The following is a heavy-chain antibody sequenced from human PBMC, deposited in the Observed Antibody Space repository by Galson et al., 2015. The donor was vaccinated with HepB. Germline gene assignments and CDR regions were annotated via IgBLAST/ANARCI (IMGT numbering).Heavy chain of an antibody. V-gene: IGHV3-74*01. Sequence: SLRLSCAASGFTFSSYWMHWVRQAPGKGLVWVSRINSDGSSTSYADSVKGRFTISRDNAKNTLYLQMNSLRAEDTAVYYCARDWGSSGLVDYWGQGTLVTVSS. CDR2: INSDGSST. CDR3: ARDWGSSGLVDY. CDR1: GFTFSSYW. J-gene: IGHJ4*02. D-gene: IGHD3-22*01.